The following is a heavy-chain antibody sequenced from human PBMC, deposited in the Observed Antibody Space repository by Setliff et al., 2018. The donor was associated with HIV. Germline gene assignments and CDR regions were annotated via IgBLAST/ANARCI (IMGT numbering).Heavy chain of an antibody. Sequence: SGPTLVNPTQTLTLTCTFSGFSLTTSGIRVAWVRQPPGKALEWLARIDWEDDKFYSTSLKTRLTISKDTSKNQVVLTMTNMGPLDTATYFCARTYGSASKLDYWGPGTLVTVSS. CDR2: IDWEDDK. CDR3: ARTYGSASKLDY. D-gene: IGHD3-10*01. V-gene: IGHV2-70*04. J-gene: IGHJ4*02. CDR1: GFSLTTSGIR.